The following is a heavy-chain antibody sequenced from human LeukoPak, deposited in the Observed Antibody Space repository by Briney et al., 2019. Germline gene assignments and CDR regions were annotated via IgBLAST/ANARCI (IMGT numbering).Heavy chain of an antibody. D-gene: IGHD3-9*01. CDR1: GGSFSGYY. CDR2: INYSGSN. V-gene: IGHV4-34*01. Sequence: SETLSLTCAVYGGSFSGYYWGWLRQPPGKGLEWIGEINYSGSNNYNPSLKSRVTISVATSKDQFSLKLSSVTAADTAVYYCARTGPRGGILTGYRAFDIWGQGTMVTVSS. J-gene: IGHJ3*02. CDR3: ARTGPRGGILTGYRAFDI.